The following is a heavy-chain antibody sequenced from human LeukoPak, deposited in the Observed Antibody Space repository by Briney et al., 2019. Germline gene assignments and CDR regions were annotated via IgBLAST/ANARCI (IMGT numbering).Heavy chain of an antibody. J-gene: IGHJ4*02. Sequence: ASVKVSCKASGYTFTSYDINWVRQATGQRLEWMGWMNPTSGHTGYAQKFQGRVTMTRDTSISTAYMELNSLTSEDTAVYYCARSPVGVRKKHDFWGQGTLVIVSS. CDR2: MNPTSGHT. CDR1: GYTFTSYD. V-gene: IGHV1-8*01. CDR3: ARSPVGVRKKHDF. D-gene: IGHD3-10*01.